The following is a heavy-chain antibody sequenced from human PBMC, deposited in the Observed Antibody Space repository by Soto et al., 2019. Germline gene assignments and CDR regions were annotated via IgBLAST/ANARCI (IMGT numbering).Heavy chain of an antibody. CDR1: GGSFSSNA. J-gene: IGHJ3*02. V-gene: IGHV1-69*01. D-gene: IGHD1-26*01. CDR3: ASRERVDAFEI. CDR2: IIPILGSA. Sequence: QVQLVQSGAEVKKPGSSVKVSCKASGGSFSSNAISWVRQAPGQGLEWMGGIIPILGSANYAQKFQDRLTITADGSTTTTYMDLNSLRSEDAAVYYCASRERVDAFEIWGQGTLVTVSS.